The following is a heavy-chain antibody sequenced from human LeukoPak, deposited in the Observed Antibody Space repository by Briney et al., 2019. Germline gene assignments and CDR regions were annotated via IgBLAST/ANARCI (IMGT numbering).Heavy chain of an antibody. CDR3: AKVNGDEAPRGY. CDR2: ISGSGGST. D-gene: IGHD5-24*01. CDR1: GFTFSSYG. V-gene: IGHV3-23*01. J-gene: IGHJ4*02. Sequence: GGTLRLSCAASGFTFSSYGMSWVRQAPGEGLEWVSAISGSGGSTYYADSVKGRFTISRDNSKNTLYLQMNSLRAEDTAVYYCAKVNGDEAPRGYWGQGTLVTVSS.